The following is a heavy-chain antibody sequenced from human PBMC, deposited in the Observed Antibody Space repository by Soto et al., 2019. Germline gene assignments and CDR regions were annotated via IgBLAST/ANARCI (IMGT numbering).Heavy chain of an antibody. CDR2: IGIGSSTK. CDR3: ARGRLSTNDYVWGSYRGSKHAFDY. J-gene: IGHJ4*02. V-gene: IGHV3-48*01. CDR1: GFTFRNYG. Sequence: GGSLRLSCAASGFTFRNYGMNWVRQAPGKGLEWVSYIGIGSSTKYYADSVKGRFTISRDNAKNSPYLQMNSLRAEDTAVYYCARGRLSTNDYVWGSYRGSKHAFDYWGQGTLVTVSS. D-gene: IGHD3-16*02.